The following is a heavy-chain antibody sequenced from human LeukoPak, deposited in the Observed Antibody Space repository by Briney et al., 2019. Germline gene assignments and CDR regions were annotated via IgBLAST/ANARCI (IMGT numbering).Heavy chain of an antibody. D-gene: IGHD4-17*01. CDR1: GFSLTTSPVG. J-gene: IGHJ4*02. V-gene: IGHV2-5*01. Sequence: PGPTLVNPTYILTLTCTFSGFSLTTSPVGVGWIRQRPGKALEWLALIYWNNDNRYNPSLKTRLTLTQYPSKNQVVLIRANMDPVETATYYCAHYGEYRFLYFFDYWGQGTPVTVSS. CDR3: AHYGEYRFLYFFDY. CDR2: IYWNNDN.